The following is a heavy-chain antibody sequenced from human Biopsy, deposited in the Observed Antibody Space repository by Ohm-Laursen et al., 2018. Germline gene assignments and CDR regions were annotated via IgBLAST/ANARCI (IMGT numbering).Heavy chain of an antibody. Sequence: GSSVKVSCKTSGYTFISYSINWVRQAPGQGLEWMGWIRPLNGDTKYGQKFQDRVTMTTDTSTSTVYMELTSLRSDDTAVYYCARGEVTFGELIVSLDSWGQGTLVTVSS. J-gene: IGHJ4*02. CDR3: ARGEVTFGELIVSLDS. D-gene: IGHD3-16*02. CDR2: IRPLNGDT. CDR1: GYTFISYS. V-gene: IGHV1-18*01.